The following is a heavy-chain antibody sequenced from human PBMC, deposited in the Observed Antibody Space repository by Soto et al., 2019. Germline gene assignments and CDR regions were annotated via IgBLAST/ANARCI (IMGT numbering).Heavy chain of an antibody. J-gene: IGHJ4*02. CDR2: ISGSGGNT. V-gene: IGHV3-23*01. D-gene: IGHD2-2*01. CDR3: AKRGPLGFCASTSCYAFDY. Sequence: PGGSLRLSCVASGFTFAGYAMTWVRQAPGKGLEWVSSISGSGGNTYYADSVKGRFTVSRDNSENTLYLQMNSLRVEDTAIYYCAKRGPLGFCASTSCYAFDYWGPGALVTVSS. CDR1: GFTFAGYA.